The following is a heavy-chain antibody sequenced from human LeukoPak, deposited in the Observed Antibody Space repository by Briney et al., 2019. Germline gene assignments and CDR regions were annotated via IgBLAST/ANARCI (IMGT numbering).Heavy chain of an antibody. CDR3: ARGRGYTGSPVDY. J-gene: IGHJ4*02. CDR2: IWYDGSNK. Sequence: GGSLRLSCAASGFTFSSYGMHWVRQAPGKGLEWVAVIWYDGSNKYYADSVKGRFTISRDNAKNTLYLQMNSLRAEDTAVFYCARGRGYTGSPVDYWGQGTLVTVSS. V-gene: IGHV3-33*01. CDR1: GFTFSSYG. D-gene: IGHD1-26*01.